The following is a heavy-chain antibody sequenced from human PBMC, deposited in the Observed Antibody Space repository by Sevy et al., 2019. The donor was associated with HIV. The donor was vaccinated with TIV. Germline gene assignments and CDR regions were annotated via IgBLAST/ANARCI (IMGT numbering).Heavy chain of an antibody. J-gene: IGHJ3*02. CDR2: INPNSGVT. CDR1: GYIFSDYN. CDR3: VREDINAPRTLLSFDI. D-gene: IGHD3-3*01. Sequence: ASVKVSCKTTGYIFSDYNMHWVRQAPGQGLEWMALINPNSGVTIYAQKFRGRVSLTRDTSMSTAYMELSALTSDDAAVYYCVREDINAPRTLLSFDIWGKVTMVTVSS. V-gene: IGHV1-2*06.